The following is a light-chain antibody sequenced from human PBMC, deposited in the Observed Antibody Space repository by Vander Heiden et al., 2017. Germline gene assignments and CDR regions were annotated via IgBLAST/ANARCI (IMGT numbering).Light chain of an antibody. J-gene: IGKJ1*01. CDR2: WAS. CDR1: QHILDNTNNCNY. V-gene: IGKV4-1*01. Sequence: IVMLHSQDSLPASLGERATINCNSSQHILDNTNNCNYLAWYQQKPGQPPKLLIYWASTRASGVPDRFSGSGSGTDFTLTFSNLQAEDVAVYYCKQYFSTPRTFGQGTTVEIK. CDR3: KQYFSTPRT.